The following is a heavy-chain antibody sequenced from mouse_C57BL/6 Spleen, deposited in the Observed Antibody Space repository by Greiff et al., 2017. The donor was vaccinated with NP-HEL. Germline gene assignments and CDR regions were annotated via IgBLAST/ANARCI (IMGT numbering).Heavy chain of an antibody. V-gene: IGHV1-59*01. D-gene: IGHD1-1*02. Sequence: QVQLQQPGAELVRPGTSVKLSCKASGYTFTSYWMHWVKQRPGQGLEWIGVIDPSDSYTNYNQKFKGKATLTVDTSSSTAYMQLSSLTSEDSAVYYCARGGGERGGYFDYWGQGTTLTVSS. CDR3: ARGGGERGGYFDY. J-gene: IGHJ2*01. CDR2: IDPSDSYT. CDR1: GYTFTSYW.